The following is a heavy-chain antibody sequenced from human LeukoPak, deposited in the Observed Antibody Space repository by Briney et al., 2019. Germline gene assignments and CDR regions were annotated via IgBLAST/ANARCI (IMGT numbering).Heavy chain of an antibody. Sequence: PGGSLRLSCAASGFTFDDYAMHWVRQAPGKGLEWVSGISWNSGSIGYADSVKGRFTISRDNAKHSLYLQMNSLRTEDTALYYCAKEMVVAAALDYWGQGTRVTVSS. CDR1: GFTFDDYA. V-gene: IGHV3-9*01. D-gene: IGHD2-15*01. J-gene: IGHJ4*02. CDR2: ISWNSGSI. CDR3: AKEMVVAAALDY.